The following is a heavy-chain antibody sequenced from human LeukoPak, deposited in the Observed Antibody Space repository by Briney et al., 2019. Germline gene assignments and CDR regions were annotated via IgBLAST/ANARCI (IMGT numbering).Heavy chain of an antibody. Sequence: SETLSLTCTVSGASMINTYWTWIRQPPGKGLEWIGYDHYGGGTNYNPSLNSRVTISIDTTKNHVSLKLRSVTAADTAVYYCASALYYYYMAVWGKGTTVTVSS. CDR1: GASMINTY. CDR2: DHYGGGT. J-gene: IGHJ6*03. V-gene: IGHV4-59*01. CDR3: ASALYYYYMAV.